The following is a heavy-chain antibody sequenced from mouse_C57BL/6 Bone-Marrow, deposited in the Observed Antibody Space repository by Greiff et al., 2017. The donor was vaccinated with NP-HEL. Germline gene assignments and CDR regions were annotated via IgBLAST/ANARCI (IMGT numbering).Heavy chain of an antibody. CDR2: IYPGSGST. CDR1: GYTFTSYW. V-gene: IGHV1-55*01. Sequence: QVQLKQPGAELVKPGASVKMSCKASGYTFTSYWITWVKQRPGQGLEWIGDIYPGSGSTNYNEKFKSKATLTVDTSSSTAYMQLSSLTSEDSAVYYCARGHYYGSSPAWFAYWGQGTLVTVSA. D-gene: IGHD1-1*01. CDR3: ARGHYYGSSPAWFAY. J-gene: IGHJ3*01.